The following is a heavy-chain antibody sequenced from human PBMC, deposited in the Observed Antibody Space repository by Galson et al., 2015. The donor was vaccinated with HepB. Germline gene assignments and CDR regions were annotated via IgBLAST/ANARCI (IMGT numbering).Heavy chain of an antibody. CDR2: IKQDGSEK. V-gene: IGHV3-7*03. CDR3: ARGGEWELYGPWFDP. CDR1: GFTFSSYW. Sequence: SLRLSCAASGFTFSSYWMSWVRQAPGKGLEWVANIKQDGSEKYYVDSVKGRFTISRGNAKNSLYLQMNSLRAEDTAVYYCARGGEWELYGPWFDPWGQGTLVTVSS. D-gene: IGHD1-26*01. J-gene: IGHJ5*02.